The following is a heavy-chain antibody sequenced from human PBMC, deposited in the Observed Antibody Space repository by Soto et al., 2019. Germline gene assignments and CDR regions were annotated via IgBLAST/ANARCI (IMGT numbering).Heavy chain of an antibody. Sequence: PSETLSLTCTVSGGSISSGGYYWSWIRQHPGKGLEWIGYIYYSGSTYYNPSLKSRVTISVDTSKNQFSLKLSSVTAADTAVYYCARFGYSTNIGIDYWGQGTLVTVPQ. D-gene: IGHD3-22*01. J-gene: IGHJ4*02. CDR1: GGSISSGGYY. V-gene: IGHV4-31*03. CDR2: IYYSGST. CDR3: ARFGYSTNIGIDY.